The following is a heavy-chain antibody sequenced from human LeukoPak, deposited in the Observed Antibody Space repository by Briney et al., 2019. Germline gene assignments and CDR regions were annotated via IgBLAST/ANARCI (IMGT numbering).Heavy chain of an antibody. Sequence: GGSLRLSCAASGFTFSSYEMHWVRQAAGKGLEWISYISSTGSTIYYADSVKGRFTISRDNAKSSLDLQMSNLRAEDTAIYYFVRGLTIIGYRRFQEWGQGTLVIFSS. V-gene: IGHV3-48*03. CDR3: VRGLTIIGYRRFQE. CDR2: ISSTGSTI. D-gene: IGHD3-16*02. J-gene: IGHJ1*01. CDR1: GFTFSSYE.